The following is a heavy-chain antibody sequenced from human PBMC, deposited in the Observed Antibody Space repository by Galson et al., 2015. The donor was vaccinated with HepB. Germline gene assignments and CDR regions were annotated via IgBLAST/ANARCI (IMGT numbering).Heavy chain of an antibody. D-gene: IGHD3-10*01. Sequence: SLRLSCAASGFTFSSYWMSWVRQAPGKGLEWVANIKQDGSEKYYVDSVKGRFTISRDNAKNSLYLQMNSLRAEDTAVYYCARERYGSGSLGEGSWFDPWGQGTLVTVSS. CDR2: IKQDGSEK. CDR3: ARERYGSGSLGEGSWFDP. CDR1: GFTFSSYW. V-gene: IGHV3-7*03. J-gene: IGHJ5*02.